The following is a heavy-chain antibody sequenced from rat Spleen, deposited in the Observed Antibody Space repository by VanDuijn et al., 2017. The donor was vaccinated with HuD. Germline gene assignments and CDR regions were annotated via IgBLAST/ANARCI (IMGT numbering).Heavy chain of an antibody. J-gene: IGHJ3*01. CDR1: GFTFSDYN. Sequence: VQLVESGGGLVQPGRSLKLSCAASGFTFSDYNMAWVRQPPGKGLEWMGVIWGNGNANYNSALKSRLSISRDTSKSQVFLKMNSLQTEDTAIYFCTRTYGGYTSHWFAYWGQGTLVTVSS. CDR2: IWGNGNA. CDR3: TRTYGGYTSHWFAY. D-gene: IGHD1-11*01. V-gene: IGHV2-13*01.